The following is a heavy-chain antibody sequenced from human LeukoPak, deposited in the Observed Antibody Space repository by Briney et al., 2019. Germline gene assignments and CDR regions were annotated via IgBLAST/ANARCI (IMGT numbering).Heavy chain of an antibody. CDR1: GFTFSSYA. D-gene: IGHD3-10*01. CDR2: ISGGGGST. CDR3: AKHRRFGDLLSYWYFDL. Sequence: GGSLRLSCAASGFTFSSYAMDWVRQAPGKGLEWVSGISGGGGSTYYADSVKGRFTISRDNSKNTLYLQMNRLRADDTAVYYCAKHRRFGDLLSYWYFDLWGRGTLVTVSS. V-gene: IGHV3-23*01. J-gene: IGHJ2*01.